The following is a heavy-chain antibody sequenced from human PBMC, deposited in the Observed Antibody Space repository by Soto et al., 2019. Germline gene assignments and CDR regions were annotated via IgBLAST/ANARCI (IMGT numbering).Heavy chain of an antibody. Sequence: QVQLVESGGGVVQPGTSLRLSCVASGFTFSSYGMNWVRQAPGKGPEWVAVIWFDGSNEYYGDSLKGRFTISRDNSKNTLYLQMNILRAEDTAVYYCARSGDYVYYYAMDVWGQGTTVTVSS. CDR1: GFTFSSYG. D-gene: IGHD4-17*01. V-gene: IGHV3-33*01. CDR2: IWFDGSNE. J-gene: IGHJ6*02. CDR3: ARSGDYVYYYAMDV.